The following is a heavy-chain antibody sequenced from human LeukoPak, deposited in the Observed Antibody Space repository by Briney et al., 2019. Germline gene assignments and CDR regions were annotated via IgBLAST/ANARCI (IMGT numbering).Heavy chain of an antibody. CDR2: IYYSGST. J-gene: IGHJ3*02. V-gene: IGHV4-39*07. CDR1: GGSISSSSYY. D-gene: IGHD3-9*01. Sequence: SETLSLTCTVSGGSISSSSYYWGWIRQPPGKGLEWIGSIYYSGSTYYNPSLKSRVTISVDTSKNQFSLKLSSVTAADTAVYYCARGRYFDWSDAFDIWGQGTMVTVSS. CDR3: ARGRYFDWSDAFDI.